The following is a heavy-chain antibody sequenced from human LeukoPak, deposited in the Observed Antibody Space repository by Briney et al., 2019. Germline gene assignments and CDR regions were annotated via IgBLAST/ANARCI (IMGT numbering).Heavy chain of an antibody. Sequence: GASVKVSCKASGYTFTSYDINWVRQATGQGLEWMGWMNPNSGNTGYAQKFQGRVTMTRNTSISTAYMELSSLRSEDTAVYYCARGHLGSGSYKKRPKWFDPWGQGTLVTVSS. CDR3: ARGHLGSGSYKKRPKWFDP. J-gene: IGHJ5*02. CDR1: GYTFTSYD. CDR2: MNPNSGNT. D-gene: IGHD3-10*02. V-gene: IGHV1-8*01.